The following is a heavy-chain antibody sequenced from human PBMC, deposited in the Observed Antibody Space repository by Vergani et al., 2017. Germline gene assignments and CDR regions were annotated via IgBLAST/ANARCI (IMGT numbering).Heavy chain of an antibody. V-gene: IGHV3-30*03. CDR2: ISYDGTQK. J-gene: IGHJ4*02. CDR1: GFTSSYYG. CDR3: PTKSCGTPGCHIEYFKE. Sequence: QVHLVESGGGVVQPGRSLRLSCVVSGFTSSYYGMHWVRQAPGKGLEWVAVISYDGTQKYYADSVKGRFTISRDNSNSTLYLQMNSLRTEDTAVYYCPTKSCGTPGCHIEYFKEWGQGTLVTVSS. D-gene: IGHD1-1*01.